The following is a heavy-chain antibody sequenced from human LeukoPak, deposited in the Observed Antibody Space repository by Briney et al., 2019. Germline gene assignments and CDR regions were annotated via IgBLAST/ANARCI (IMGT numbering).Heavy chain of an antibody. Sequence: GGSLRLSCAASGFTFSTYAMTWVRQAPGKGLEWVSAIRGDGATKFYADSVKGRFTVSRDNSKNTLYLQMNSLRAEDTAVYYCAKDQYRDYFRGAGYWGQGTLVTVSS. CDR1: GFTFSTYA. CDR2: IRGDGATK. V-gene: IGHV3-23*01. D-gene: IGHD2/OR15-2a*01. CDR3: AKDQYRDYFRGAGY. J-gene: IGHJ4*02.